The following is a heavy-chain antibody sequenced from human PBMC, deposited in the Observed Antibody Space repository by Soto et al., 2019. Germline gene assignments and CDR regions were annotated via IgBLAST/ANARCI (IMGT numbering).Heavy chain of an antibody. D-gene: IGHD2-21*01. Sequence: QPGGSLGLSGEACGFTFSTYGMPWVRQTPCKGLEWVALISYDGSNKLYSDSVRGGFTIPRDNSKNTLYLQMNSLRAEDTAVYYCGEDQRTATAIEWCFDLLGRGTLVTVSS. CDR2: ISYDGSNK. V-gene: IGHV3-30*18. CDR1: GFTFSTYG. J-gene: IGHJ2*01. CDR3: GEDQRTATAIEWCFDL.